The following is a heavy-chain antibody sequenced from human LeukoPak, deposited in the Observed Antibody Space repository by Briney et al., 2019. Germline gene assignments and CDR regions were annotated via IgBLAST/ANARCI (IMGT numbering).Heavy chain of an antibody. CDR2: ISYSGDTT. J-gene: IGHJ4*02. CDR3: ARGTLAGYFLGY. CDR1: GFTFNTYA. D-gene: IGHD6-19*01. V-gene: IGHV3-23*01. Sequence: HPGGSLRLSCAASGFTFNTYAMIWVRQAPGKGLEWVSSISYSGDTTDYADSVKGRLIISRDNSKNTLGLQMNSLRDEDTAIYYCARGTLAGYFLGYWGRGTLVTVSS.